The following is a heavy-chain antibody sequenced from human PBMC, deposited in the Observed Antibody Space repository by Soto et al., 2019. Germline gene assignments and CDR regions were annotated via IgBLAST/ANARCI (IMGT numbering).Heavy chain of an antibody. CDR2: VESSGRT. CDR3: ATGVYGAYLDY. CDR1: GDSMTKNYRSWSMTNYYY. V-gene: IGHV4-61*08. D-gene: IGHD3-10*01. Sequence: SETLSLTCTVSGDSMTKNYRSWSMTNYYYWSWIRQTPGKGLEWIGYVESSGRTEYKPSLASRVTLSLDPSQNQFSLSLRSVTTADRALYFCATGVYGAYLDYWGKGIPVGVSS. J-gene: IGHJ4*02.